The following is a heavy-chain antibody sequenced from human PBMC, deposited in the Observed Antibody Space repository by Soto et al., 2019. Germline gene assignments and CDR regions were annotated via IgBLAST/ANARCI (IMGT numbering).Heavy chain of an antibody. V-gene: IGHV3-21*01. J-gene: IGHJ6*01. CDR1: GFTFSSYS. Sequence: EVQLVESGGGLVKPGGSLRLSCAASGFTFSSYSMNWVRQAPGKGLEWVSSISSSSSYIYYADSVKGRFTISRDNAKNSLYLQMNSLRAEDTAVYYCARARSYDFWSGYHSYYYYGMDVW. CDR2: ISSSSSYI. D-gene: IGHD3-3*01. CDR3: ARARSYDFWSGYHSYYYYGMDV.